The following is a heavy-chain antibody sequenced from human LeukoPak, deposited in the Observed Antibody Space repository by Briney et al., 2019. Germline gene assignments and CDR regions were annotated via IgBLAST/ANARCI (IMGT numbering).Heavy chain of an antibody. Sequence: PGGSLRLSCAASGFTFSSYAMSWVRQAPGKGLEWVSSISSTSAYIYYADSVKGRFAISRDNAKNSLYLQMNSLRAEDTAVYYCARGGGWDAYYYYGMDVWGQGTTVTVSS. CDR1: GFTFSSYA. D-gene: IGHD6-19*01. CDR2: ISSTSAYI. J-gene: IGHJ6*02. CDR3: ARGGGWDAYYYYGMDV. V-gene: IGHV3-21*01.